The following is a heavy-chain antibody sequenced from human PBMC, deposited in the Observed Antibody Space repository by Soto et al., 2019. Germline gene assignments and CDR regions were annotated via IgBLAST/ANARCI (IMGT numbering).Heavy chain of an antibody. V-gene: IGHV3-11*01. CDR3: ARPKDYYYYMDV. J-gene: IGHJ6*03. CDR1: GFTFSDYY. CDR2: ISSSGSTI. Sequence: QVQLVESGGGLVKPGGSLRLSCAASGFTFSDYYMSWIRQAQGKGLEWVSYISSSGSTIYYADSVKGRFTIARDNAKNSLYMQMNSLRAEATAVYYCARPKDYYYYMDVWGKGTPVTVCS.